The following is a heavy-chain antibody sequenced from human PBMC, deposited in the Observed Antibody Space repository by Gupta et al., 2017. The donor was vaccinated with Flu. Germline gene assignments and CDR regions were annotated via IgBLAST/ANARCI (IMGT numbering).Heavy chain of an antibody. J-gene: IGHJ6*02. Sequence: GLEWVSYISSSGSTIYYADSVKGRFTISRDNAKNSLYLQMNSLRAEDTAVYYCARAFQGSEETTVTNHYYYYYGMDVWGQGTTVTVSS. CDR2: ISSSGSTI. V-gene: IGHV3-11*01. D-gene: IGHD4-11*01. CDR3: ARAFQGSEETTVTNHYYYYYGMDV.